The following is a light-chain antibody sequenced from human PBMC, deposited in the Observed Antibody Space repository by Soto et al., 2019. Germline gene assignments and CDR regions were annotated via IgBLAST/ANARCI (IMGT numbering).Light chain of an antibody. V-gene: IGKV3-11*01. J-gene: IGKJ5*01. CDR1: QSVSSY. CDR3: QHRSNWHIS. Sequence: EIVLTQSPATLSLSPGERAALSCRASQSVSSYLAWYQQKPGQAPRLLIYDASNRATGIPARFSGGGSGTDFTLPISSLEPEDFAVYYCQHRSNWHISFGQGTRLDIK. CDR2: DAS.